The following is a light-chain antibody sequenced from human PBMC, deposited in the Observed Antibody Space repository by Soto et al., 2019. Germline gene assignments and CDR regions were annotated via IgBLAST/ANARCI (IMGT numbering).Light chain of an antibody. J-gene: IGKJ4*01. CDR1: QSVGNN. Sequence: ESVLTESPSXXSXXPXEXATLSSRASQSVGNNLAWYQQKPGQAPGLLIYEASTRATGIPARFSGSGSGTDFTLTISSLEPEDFAVYYCQQHANWPLTFGGGTKVDIK. V-gene: IGKV3-11*01. CDR3: QQHANWPLT. CDR2: EAS.